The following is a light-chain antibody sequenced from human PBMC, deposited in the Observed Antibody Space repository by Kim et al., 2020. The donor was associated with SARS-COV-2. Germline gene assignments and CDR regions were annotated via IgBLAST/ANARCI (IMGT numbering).Light chain of an antibody. V-gene: IGKV3-15*01. CDR2: GAS. Sequence: VSSGERATLSCRASQSLSSNLAWYQQKPGQAPRLLIYGASTRATGIPARFTGSGSGTEFTLTISSLQSEDFAVYYCQQYNNWPPAFGQGTKVEIK. CDR1: QSLSSN. J-gene: IGKJ1*01. CDR3: QQYNNWPPA.